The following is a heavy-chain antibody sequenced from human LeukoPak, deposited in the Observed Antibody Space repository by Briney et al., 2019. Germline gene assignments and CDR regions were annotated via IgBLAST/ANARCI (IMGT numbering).Heavy chain of an antibody. Sequence: SETLSLTCSVSGFSVSGGYYWGWIRQTPGEGLEWIGSIHHGASSYYNPSLRSRDTVSLDTPKNQFSLRMTYCARGGGLVGPSDYWGQGILVTVSA. CDR1: GFSVSGGYY. J-gene: IGHJ4*02. CDR3: DY. V-gene: IGHV4-38-2*02. CDR2: IHHGASS. D-gene: IGHD2-21*01.